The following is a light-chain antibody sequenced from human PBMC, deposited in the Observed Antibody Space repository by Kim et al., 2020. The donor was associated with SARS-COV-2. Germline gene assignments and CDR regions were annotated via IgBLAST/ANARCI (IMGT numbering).Light chain of an antibody. Sequence: SSELTQDPAVSVALGQTVRITCQGDSLRSYYASWYQQKPGQAPVRVIYGKNNRPSGIPDRFSGSSSGNTASLTITGAQAEDEADYYCNSWDSSGNHRRVFGGGTRVTVL. CDR2: GKN. V-gene: IGLV3-19*02. CDR3: NSWDSSGNHRRV. J-gene: IGLJ3*02. CDR1: SLRSYY.